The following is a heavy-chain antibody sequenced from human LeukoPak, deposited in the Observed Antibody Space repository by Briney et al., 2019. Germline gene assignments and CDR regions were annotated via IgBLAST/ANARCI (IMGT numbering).Heavy chain of an antibody. CDR2: INAANGNT. J-gene: IGHJ4*02. V-gene: IGHV1-3*01. CDR1: GYTFTTYP. CDR3: ARGYSSGWFAFDY. D-gene: IGHD6-19*01. Sequence: ASVKVSCKASGYTFTTYPMHWVRQAPGQSLEWMGRINAANGNTKYSQKFQGRVTITRDTSASTAYMELSSLRSEDTAVYYCARGYSSGWFAFDYWGQGTLVTVSS.